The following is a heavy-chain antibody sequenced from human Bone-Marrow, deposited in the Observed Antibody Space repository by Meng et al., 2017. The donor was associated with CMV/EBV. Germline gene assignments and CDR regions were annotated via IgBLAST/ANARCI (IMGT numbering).Heavy chain of an antibody. CDR2: INAEGTST. CDR1: GFTFSTYA. J-gene: IGHJ5*02. CDR3: TREWGGGWFDP. V-gene: IGHV3-74*01. D-gene: IGHD1-26*01. Sequence: LSCAASGFTFSTYAMHWVRQAPGRGLEWFSRINAEGTSTIEADSVKGRFTISRDNARNTLYLQMNSLRVEDTAVYYCTREWGGGWFDPWGQGTLVTVSS.